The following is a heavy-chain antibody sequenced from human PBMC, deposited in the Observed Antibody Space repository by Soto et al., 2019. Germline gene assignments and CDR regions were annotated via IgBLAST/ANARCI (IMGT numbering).Heavy chain of an antibody. CDR3: VRDVGVYGPSDY. Sequence: SLRLSCAASGFTFSSYSMNWVRQAPGKGLEWVSSISSSSSYIYYADSVKGRFTNSRDNAKNTLYLQMNSLRAEDTAVYYCVRDVGVYGPSDYRGQGTLVTVSS. CDR2: ISSSSSYI. CDR1: GFTFSSYS. D-gene: IGHD5-12*01. J-gene: IGHJ4*02. V-gene: IGHV3-21*01.